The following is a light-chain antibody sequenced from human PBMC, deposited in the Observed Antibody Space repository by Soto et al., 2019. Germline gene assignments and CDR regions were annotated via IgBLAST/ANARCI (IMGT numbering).Light chain of an antibody. V-gene: IGLV4-69*01. CDR1: SGHSSYA. CDR2: LSSDGSH. J-gene: IGLJ2*01. Sequence: QLVLTQSPSASASLGASVKLTCTLSSGHSSYAIAWHQQQPEKGPRYLMKLSSDGSHSKGDGIPDRFSGSSSGAERYLTISSLQSEDEADYYCQTWETGARVVFGGGTKVTVL. CDR3: QTWETGARVV.